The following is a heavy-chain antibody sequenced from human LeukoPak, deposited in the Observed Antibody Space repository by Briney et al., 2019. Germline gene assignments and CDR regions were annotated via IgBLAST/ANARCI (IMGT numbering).Heavy chain of an antibody. CDR1: GGSISSYY. J-gene: IGHJ5*02. CDR2: IYYSGST. Sequence: SETPSLTCTVSGGSISSYYWSWIRQPPGKGLEWIGYIYYSGSTNYNPSLKSRVTISVDTSKNQFSLKLSSVTAADTAVYYCARGYRLAAADPNWFDPWGQGTLVTVSS. CDR3: ARGYRLAAADPNWFDP. D-gene: IGHD6-13*01. V-gene: IGHV4-59*12.